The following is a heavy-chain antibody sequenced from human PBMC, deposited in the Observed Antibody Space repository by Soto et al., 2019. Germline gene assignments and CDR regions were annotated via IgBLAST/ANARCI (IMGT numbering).Heavy chain of an antibody. V-gene: IGHV4-30-2*01. Sequence: VCGGNSGNLGCCWNLISKRPGKGLEWMGYIYHSGSTYYNPSLKSRVTISVDRSKNQFSLKLSSVTAADTAVYYCAREVRGVISGFYGFDPWGQGTLVTV. J-gene: IGHJ5*02. CDR3: AREVRGVISGFYGFDP. CDR2: IYHSGST. CDR1: GGNSGNLGCC. D-gene: IGHD3-10*01.